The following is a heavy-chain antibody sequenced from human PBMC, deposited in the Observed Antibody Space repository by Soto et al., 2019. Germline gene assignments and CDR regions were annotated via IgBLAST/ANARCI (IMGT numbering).Heavy chain of an antibody. V-gene: IGHV1-3*01. CDR2: INAGNGNT. D-gene: IGHD2-2*01. CDR3: ASLSSKRENNYYYYGMDV. Sequence: ASVKVSCKASGYTFTSYAMHWVRQAPGQRLEWMGWINAGNGNTKYSQKFQGRVTITRDTSASTAYMELSSLRAEDTAVYYCASLSSKRENNYYYYGMDVWGQGTTVTVS. J-gene: IGHJ6*02. CDR1: GYTFTSYA.